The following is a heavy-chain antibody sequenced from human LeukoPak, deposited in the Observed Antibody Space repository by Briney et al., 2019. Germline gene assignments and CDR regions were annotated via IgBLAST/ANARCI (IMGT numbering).Heavy chain of an antibody. CDR1: GFTFSSYA. V-gene: IGHV3-23*01. Sequence: QSGGSLRLSCAASGFTFSSYAMSWVRQAPGKGLEWVSAISGGGGSTYYADSVKGRFTISRDNSKNTLYLQMNSLRAEDTAVYYCQSGNFYDSSGYYSPYFDYWGQGTLVTVSS. D-gene: IGHD3-22*01. CDR3: QSGNFYDSSGYYSPYFDY. J-gene: IGHJ4*02. CDR2: ISGGGGST.